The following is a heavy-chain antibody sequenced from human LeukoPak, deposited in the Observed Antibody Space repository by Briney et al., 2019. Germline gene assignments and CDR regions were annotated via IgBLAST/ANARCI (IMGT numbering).Heavy chain of an antibody. J-gene: IGHJ4*02. CDR2: IRNKANSYAT. D-gene: IGHD6-6*01. CDR1: GFTFSGSS. CDR3: TTLSSTSADF. V-gene: IGHV3-73*01. Sequence: GGSLRLSCAASGFTFSGSSMNWARQASGKGLEWVGRIRNKANSYATIYAASVKGRFTISRDDSKNTAYLQMSGLKTEDTAVYYCTTLSSTSADFWGQGTLVTVSS.